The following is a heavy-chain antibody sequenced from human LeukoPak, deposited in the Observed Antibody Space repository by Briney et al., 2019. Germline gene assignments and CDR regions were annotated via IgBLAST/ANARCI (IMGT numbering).Heavy chain of an antibody. D-gene: IGHD4-17*01. V-gene: IGHV4-4*02. J-gene: IGHJ4*02. CDR3: ARGHTAVTRHFDV. CDR1: GGSISSSNW. Sequence: PSGTLSLTCAVSGGSISSSNWWSWVRQPPGKGLEWIGEIYHSGSTNYNPSLKSRVTISVDKSKNQFSLKLNSVTAADTAVTYCARGHTAVTRHFDVWGQGTLVTVSS. CDR2: IYHSGST.